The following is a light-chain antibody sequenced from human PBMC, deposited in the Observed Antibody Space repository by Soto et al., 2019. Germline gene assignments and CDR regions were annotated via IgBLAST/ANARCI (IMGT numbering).Light chain of an antibody. V-gene: IGKV3-11*01. J-gene: IGKJ1*01. Sequence: EIVLTQFPATLSVSPGETATLTCRASQSVSSYLAWYQQKPGQAPRLLIYDASNRATGIPARFSGSGSGTDFTLTISSLEPEDFAVFYCQQRSNWPHTFGQGTKVDIK. CDR1: QSVSSY. CDR2: DAS. CDR3: QQRSNWPHT.